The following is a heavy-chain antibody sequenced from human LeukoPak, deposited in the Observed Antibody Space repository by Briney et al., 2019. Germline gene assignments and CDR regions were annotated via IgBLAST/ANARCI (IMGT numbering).Heavy chain of an antibody. CDR1: GYTFTRYD. CDR2: MNPNRGNT. Sequence: ASVKVSCKASGYTFTRYDINWVRQATGQGLEWMGWMNPNRGNTGYAQNFQGRVTITRNTSISTAYMELSSLKSEDTAVYYCARTTGGSGMVDYWGQGTLVTVSS. CDR3: ARTTGGSGMVDY. J-gene: IGHJ4*02. D-gene: IGHD3-10*01. V-gene: IGHV1-8*03.